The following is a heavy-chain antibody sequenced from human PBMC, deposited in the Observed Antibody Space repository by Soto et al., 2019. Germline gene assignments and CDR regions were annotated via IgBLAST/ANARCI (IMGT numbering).Heavy chain of an antibody. Sequence: GESLKISCKGSGYSFTSYWIGWVRQMPGKGLEWMGIIYPGDSDTRYSPSFQGQVTISADKSISTAYLQWSSLKASDTAMYYCARRSNPFEVDHHNYGMDVWGQGTTVTVSS. D-gene: IGHD2-15*01. CDR2: IYPGDSDT. J-gene: IGHJ6*02. CDR3: ARRSNPFEVDHHNYGMDV. V-gene: IGHV5-51*01. CDR1: GYSFTSYW.